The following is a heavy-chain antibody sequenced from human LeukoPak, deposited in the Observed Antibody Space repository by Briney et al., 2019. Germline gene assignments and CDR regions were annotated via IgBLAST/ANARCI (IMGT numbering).Heavy chain of an antibody. CDR1: GGSISSSSYY. D-gene: IGHD4-17*01. V-gene: IGHV4-39*01. Sequence: SETLSLTCTVSGGSISSSSYYWGWIRQPPGKGLEWIGSIYYSGSTYYNPSLKSRVTISVDTSKNQFSLKLSSVTAADTAVYYCASQDYGDYSNWFDPWGQGTLVTVSS. CDR2: IYYSGST. CDR3: ASQDYGDYSNWFDP. J-gene: IGHJ5*02.